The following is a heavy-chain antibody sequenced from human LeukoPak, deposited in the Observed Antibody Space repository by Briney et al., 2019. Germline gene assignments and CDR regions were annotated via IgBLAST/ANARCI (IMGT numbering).Heavy chain of an antibody. CDR2: MNPNSGNT. CDR3: ATTGLRYYYMDV. CDR1: GYTFTNYD. D-gene: IGHD2-8*02. Sequence: ASVKVSCKASGYTFTNYDINWVRQDTGQGLEWMGWMNPNSGNTGYAQKFQGRVTMTRNTSISTAYMELSSLRSEDTAVYYCATTGLRYYYMDVWGKGTTVTVSS. J-gene: IGHJ6*03. V-gene: IGHV1-8*01.